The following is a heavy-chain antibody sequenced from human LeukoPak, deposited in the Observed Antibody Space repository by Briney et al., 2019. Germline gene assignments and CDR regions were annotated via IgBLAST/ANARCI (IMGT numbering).Heavy chain of an antibody. CDR1: GGTFSSYA. CDR3: AREGLHYGMDV. CDR2: IIPIFGTA. D-gene: IGHD3/OR15-3a*01. J-gene: IGHJ6*04. V-gene: IGHV1-69*06. Sequence: SVKVSCKASGGTFSSYAISWVRQAPGQGLEWMGGIIPIFGTANYAQRFQGRVTITADKSTSTAYMELSSLRSEDMAVYYCAREGLHYGMDVWGKGTTVTVSS.